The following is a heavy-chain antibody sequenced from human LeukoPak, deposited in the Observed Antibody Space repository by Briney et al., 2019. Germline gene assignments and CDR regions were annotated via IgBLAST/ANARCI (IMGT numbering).Heavy chain of an antibody. J-gene: IGHJ4*02. CDR3: ARGRAAAGQNFLDY. CDR2: IYYSVST. D-gene: IGHD6-13*01. V-gene: IGHV4-61*01. Sequence: PSETLSLTCTVSGDSVSSGRYYWSWIRQPPGKGLEWIGYIYYSVSTKYNPSLKSRVTTSVDTSKNLFSLMVSSVTAADTVVYYCARGRAAAGQNFLDYWGQGALVTVSS. CDR1: GDSVSSGRYY.